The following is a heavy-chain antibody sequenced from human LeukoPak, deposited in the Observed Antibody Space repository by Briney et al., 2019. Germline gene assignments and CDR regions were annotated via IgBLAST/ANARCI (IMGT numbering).Heavy chain of an antibody. J-gene: IGHJ6*02. V-gene: IGHV3-11*01. CDR3: ATFPYDILTGYYYYYGMDV. Sequence: GGSLRLSCAASGFTFSDYYMSWIRQAPGKGLEWVSYISSSGSTIYYAGSVKGRFTISRDNAKNSLYLQMNSLRAEDTAVYYCATFPYDILTGYYYYYGMDVWGQGTTVTVSS. CDR2: ISSSGSTI. D-gene: IGHD3-9*01. CDR1: GFTFSDYY.